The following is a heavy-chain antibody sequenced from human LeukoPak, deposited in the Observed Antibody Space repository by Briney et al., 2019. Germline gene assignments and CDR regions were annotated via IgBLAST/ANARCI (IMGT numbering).Heavy chain of an antibody. CDR2: ISSSGSTI. Sequence: GGSLRLSCAASGFTFSDYYMSWIRQAPGKGLEWVSYISSSGSTICYADSVKGRFTISRDNAKNSLYLQMNSPRAEDTAVYYCARGPLSGYYFDYWGQGTLVTVSS. CDR1: GFTFSDYY. J-gene: IGHJ4*02. D-gene: IGHD3-22*01. CDR3: ARGPLSGYYFDY. V-gene: IGHV3-11*04.